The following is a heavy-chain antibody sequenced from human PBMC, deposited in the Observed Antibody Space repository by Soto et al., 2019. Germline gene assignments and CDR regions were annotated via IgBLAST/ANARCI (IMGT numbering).Heavy chain of an antibody. CDR1: GGSISSYY. CDR2: IFNNGST. J-gene: IGHJ1*01. D-gene: IGHD3-3*01. V-gene: IGHV4-59*01. CDR3: ARVDRITVFGVVIHEYFQH. Sequence: QVQLQEWGPGLVKPSETLSLTCTVSGGSISSYYWSWIRQPPGKGLEWIGYIFNNGSTKYNPSLKRRLSIAVDTSKNQFSLKVTSVTAADTAGYYCARVDRITVFGVVIHEYFQHWGQGTLVTVSS.